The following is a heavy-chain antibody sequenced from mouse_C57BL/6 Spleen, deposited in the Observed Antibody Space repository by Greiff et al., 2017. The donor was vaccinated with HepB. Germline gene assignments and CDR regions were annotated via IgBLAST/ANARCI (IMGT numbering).Heavy chain of an antibody. CDR1: GFTFSSYG. CDR2: ISSGGSYT. J-gene: IGHJ2*01. V-gene: IGHV5-6*01. CDR3: ARQGSYYGSTLFDY. D-gene: IGHD1-1*01. Sequence: EVKLMESGGDLVKPGGSLKLSCAASGFTFSSYGMSWVRQTPDKRLEWVATISSGGSYTYYPDSVKGRFTISRDNAKNTLYLQMSSLKSEDTAMYYCARQGSYYGSTLFDYWGQGTTLTVSS.